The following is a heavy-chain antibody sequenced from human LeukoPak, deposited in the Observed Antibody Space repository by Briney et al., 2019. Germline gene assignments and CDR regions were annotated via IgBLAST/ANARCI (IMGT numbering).Heavy chain of an antibody. CDR3: AKDQMVTTSSYDY. Sequence: QCGGSLRPSCAASGFTFSSYAMSWVRQAPGKGLEWVSPISGSGGSTYHADSVKGRFTISRDNSKNTLYLQMNSLRAEDTAVYYCAKDQMVTTSSYDYWGQGTLVTVSS. V-gene: IGHV3-23*01. J-gene: IGHJ4*02. CDR2: ISGSGGST. D-gene: IGHD4-17*01. CDR1: GFTFSSYA.